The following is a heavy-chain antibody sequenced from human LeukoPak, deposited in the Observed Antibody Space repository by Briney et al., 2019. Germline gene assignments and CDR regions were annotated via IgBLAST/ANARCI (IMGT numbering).Heavy chain of an antibody. CDR3: ARLSALTGYYLFDY. CDR1: GFSFITFA. CDR2: MPGSGAYT. V-gene: IGHV3-23*01. J-gene: IGHJ4*02. D-gene: IGHD3-9*01. Sequence: GGSLRLSCAASGFSFITFAMIWVRQSPGKGLEWVSAMPGSGAYTYYAGSVKGRFTISRDNSRNTLYMQMNSLRAEDTAVYYCARLSALTGYYLFDYWGQGTLVTVSS.